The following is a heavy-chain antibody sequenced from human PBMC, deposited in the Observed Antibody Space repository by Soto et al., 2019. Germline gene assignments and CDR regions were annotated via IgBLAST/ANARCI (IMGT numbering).Heavy chain of an antibody. J-gene: IGHJ4*02. V-gene: IGHV3-11*05. Sequence: QVQLVESGGDLVKPGGSLRLSCAASGFPFNDYYMSWIRQAPGKGLEWVSTIGSSSTYTDYADSVRGRFTISRDNAENSLYLQMDSLRAEDTAVYYCARRRPTGYYNFWGQGTLVTVST. D-gene: IGHD3-9*01. CDR3: ARRRPTGYYNF. CDR2: IGSSSTYT. CDR1: GFPFNDYY.